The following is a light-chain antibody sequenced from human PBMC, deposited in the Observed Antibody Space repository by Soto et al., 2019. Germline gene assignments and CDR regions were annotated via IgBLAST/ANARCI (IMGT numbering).Light chain of an antibody. CDR2: KAS. J-gene: IGKJ1*01. V-gene: IGKV1-5*03. CDR1: QSISSY. CDR3: QHYNSYSEA. Sequence: DIQMTQSPSSLSASVGDRVTITCRASQSISSYLNWYQQKPGKAPKLLIYKASTLKSGVPSRFSGSGSGTEITLTISSLQPDDFATYYCQHYNSYSEAFGQGTKVDIK.